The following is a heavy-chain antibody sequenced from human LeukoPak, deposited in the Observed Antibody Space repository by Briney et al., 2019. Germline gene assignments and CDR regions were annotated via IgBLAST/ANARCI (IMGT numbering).Heavy chain of an antibody. D-gene: IGHD5-12*01. J-gene: IGHJ4*02. CDR2: MYYTGNT. CDR1: GVSISTYY. Sequence: SETLSPTCTVSGVSISTYYWSWIRQPPGKGLEWIGYMYYTGNTNYNPSLKSRLTMSVDTSKNQFSLKLTSVTAADTAVYYCASSGYSGYLGDFDYWGQGTLVTVSS. CDR3: ASSGYSGYLGDFDY. V-gene: IGHV4-59*01.